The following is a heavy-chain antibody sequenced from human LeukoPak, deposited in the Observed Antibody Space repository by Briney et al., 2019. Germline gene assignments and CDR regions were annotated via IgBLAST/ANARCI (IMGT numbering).Heavy chain of an antibody. V-gene: IGHV3-23*01. CDR1: GFTFSSYA. CDR2: ISGSGGST. J-gene: IGHJ4*02. Sequence: GGSLRLSSAASGFTFSSYAMSWDRQPPGKGLEWVSAISGSGGSTYYADSVKGRFTISRDNSKNTLYLQMNSLRAEDTAVYYCAKGIAPSYYYFDYWGQGTLVTVSS. CDR3: AKGIAPSYYYFDY. D-gene: IGHD2-15*01.